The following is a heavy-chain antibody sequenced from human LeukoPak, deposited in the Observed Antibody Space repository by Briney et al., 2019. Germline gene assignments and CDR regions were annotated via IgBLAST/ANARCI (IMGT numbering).Heavy chain of an antibody. J-gene: IGHJ4*02. CDR2: FDPEDGET. CDR3: ATGRYYYDSSGLFDY. V-gene: IGHV1-24*01. CDR1: GYTLTELS. Sequence: ASVKVCCKVSGYTLTELSMHWVRQAPGKGLEWMGGFDPEDGETIYAQKFQGRVTMTEDTSTDTAYMELSSLRSEDTAVYYCATGRYYYDSSGLFDYWGQGTLVTASS. D-gene: IGHD3-22*01.